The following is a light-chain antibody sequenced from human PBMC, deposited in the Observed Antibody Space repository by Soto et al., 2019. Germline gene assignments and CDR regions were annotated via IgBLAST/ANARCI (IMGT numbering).Light chain of an antibody. CDR2: EVS. V-gene: IGLV2-23*02. Sequence: QSALTQPASVSGSPGQSITISCTGTSSEVGSYNLVSWYQQHPGKAPKLMIYEVSKRPSGVSNRFSGSKSGNTASLTISGLQAEDEADYYCCSYAGSILYVFGTGTKVTVL. J-gene: IGLJ1*01. CDR1: SSEVGSYNL. CDR3: CSYAGSILYV.